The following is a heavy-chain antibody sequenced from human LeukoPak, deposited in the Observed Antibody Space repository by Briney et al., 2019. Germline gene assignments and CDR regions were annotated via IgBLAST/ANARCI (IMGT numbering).Heavy chain of an antibody. J-gene: IGHJ4*02. CDR1: GYSFTDYG. D-gene: IGHD6-19*01. V-gene: IGHV1-18*01. Sequence: ASVKVSCKTSGYSFTDYGISRLRQAPGQRPQWMGWITGYNGNTGNAQKFQDRVTMTIDTSTATAYMELRSLRSDDTAVYYCARDQAVGWPPVYFEYWGQGTPVTVSP. CDR3: ARDQAVGWPPVYFEY. CDR2: ITGYNGNT.